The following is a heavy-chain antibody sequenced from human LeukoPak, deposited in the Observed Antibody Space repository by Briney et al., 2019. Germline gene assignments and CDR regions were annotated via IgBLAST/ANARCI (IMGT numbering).Heavy chain of an antibody. D-gene: IGHD1-26*01. J-gene: IGHJ6*02. Sequence: DPSETLSLTCTVSGGSISSCYWSWIRQPAGKGLEWIGRIYTSGSTNYNPSLKSRVTMSVDTSKNQFSLKLSSVTAADTAVYYCARDGRLSYYYGMDVWGQGTTVTVSS. CDR1: GGSISSCY. V-gene: IGHV4-4*07. CDR2: IYTSGST. CDR3: ARDGRLSYYYGMDV.